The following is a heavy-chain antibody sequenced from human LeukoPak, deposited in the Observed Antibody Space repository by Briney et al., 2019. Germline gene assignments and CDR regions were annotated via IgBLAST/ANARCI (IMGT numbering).Heavy chain of an antibody. J-gene: IGHJ4*02. CDR1: GFTFSSYS. Sequence: GGSLRLSCAASGFTFSSYSMNWVRQAPGKGLEWVSSISSSSSYIYYADSVKGRFTISRDNARNSLYLQMNSLRAEDTAVYYCARDRCGDTDYWGQGTLVTVSS. V-gene: IGHV3-21*01. CDR2: ISSSSSYI. D-gene: IGHD4-17*01. CDR3: ARDRCGDTDY.